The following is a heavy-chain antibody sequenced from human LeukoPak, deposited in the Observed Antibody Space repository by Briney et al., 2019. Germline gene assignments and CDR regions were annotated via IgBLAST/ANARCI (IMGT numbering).Heavy chain of an antibody. D-gene: IGHD1-26*01. Sequence: GGSLRLSCAASGFTFSSYAMSWVRQAPGKGLGWVSAISGSGGSTYYADSVKGRFTISRDNSKNTLYLQMNSLRAEDTAVYYCAKVLAGSYFQYNFDYWGQGTLVTASS. CDR2: ISGSGGST. CDR1: GFTFSSYA. J-gene: IGHJ4*02. CDR3: AKVLAGSYFQYNFDY. V-gene: IGHV3-23*01.